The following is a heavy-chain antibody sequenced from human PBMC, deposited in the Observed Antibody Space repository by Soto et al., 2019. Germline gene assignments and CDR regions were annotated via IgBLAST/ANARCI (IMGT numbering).Heavy chain of an antibody. V-gene: IGHV3-30*18. CDR2: ISYDGSNK. Sequence: PGGSLRLSCAASGFTFSSYGMYWVRQAPGKGLEWVAVISYDGSNKYYADSVKGRFTIYRDNSKNTLYLQTNSLRAEDTAVYYCAKRISGYSSGWSGMGGFDYWGQGTLVTVSS. CDR3: AKRISGYSSGWSGMGGFDY. CDR1: GFTFSSYG. D-gene: IGHD6-19*01. J-gene: IGHJ4*02.